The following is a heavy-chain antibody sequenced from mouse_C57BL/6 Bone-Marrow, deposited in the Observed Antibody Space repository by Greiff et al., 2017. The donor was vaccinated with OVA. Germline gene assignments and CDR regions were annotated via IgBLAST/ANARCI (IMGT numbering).Heavy chain of an antibody. J-gene: IGHJ3*01. CDR3: GQFITTVVARERIAY. CDR1: GYTFTSYW. V-gene: IGHV1-53*01. CDR2: INPSNGGT. Sequence: QVQLQQPGTELVKPGASVKLSCKASGYTFTSYWMHWVKQRPGQGLEWIGNINPSNGGTNYNEKFTSKATLTADKSSSTAYMQLSSLTSDDSAVYYCGQFITTVVARERIAYWGQGTLVTVSA. D-gene: IGHD1-1*01.